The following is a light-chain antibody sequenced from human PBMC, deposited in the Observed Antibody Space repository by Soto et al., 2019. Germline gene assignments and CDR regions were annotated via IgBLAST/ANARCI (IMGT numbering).Light chain of an antibody. CDR3: QHYGDSSWT. CDR1: QSCSSTL. CDR2: GVS. J-gene: IGKJ1*01. V-gene: IGKV3-20*01. Sequence: ELVLTQSPVALSLSSGERATLACRASQSCSSTLLTWYQQKPGQAPRLLIYGVSSRATGIPDRFSGSGSGTDFTLTISRVEPEDFAVYFCQHYGDSSWTFGQGSRVEIK.